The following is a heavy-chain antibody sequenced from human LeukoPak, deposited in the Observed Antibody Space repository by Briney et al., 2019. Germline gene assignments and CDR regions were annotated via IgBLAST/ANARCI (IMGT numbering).Heavy chain of an antibody. V-gene: IGHV4-34*01. J-gene: IGHJ6*02. CDR1: GGSFSGYY. D-gene: IGHD4-17*01. CDR3: ARDLRQDYGSIHYGMDV. Sequence: SETLSLTCAVYGGSFSGYYWSWIRQPPGKGLEWIGEINHSGSTNYNPSLKSRVTISVDTSKNQISLKLTSVTAADTAVYYCARDLRQDYGSIHYGMDVWGQGTTVTASS. CDR2: INHSGST.